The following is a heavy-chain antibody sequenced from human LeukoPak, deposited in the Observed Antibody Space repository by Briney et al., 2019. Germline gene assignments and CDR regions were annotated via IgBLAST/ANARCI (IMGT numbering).Heavy chain of an antibody. D-gene: IGHD6-19*01. CDR3: ARGAGPPWFDP. CDR1: GGSIDSSNYY. Sequence: SETLSLTCTASGGSIDSSNYYWGWIRQPPGKGLEWIGNAFYSGSTYYSPSLKSRVTISIDTSRNQFSMNLNSVTAADTAVYYCARGAGPPWFDPWGQGTLVTVSS. CDR2: AFYSGST. J-gene: IGHJ5*02. V-gene: IGHV4-39*07.